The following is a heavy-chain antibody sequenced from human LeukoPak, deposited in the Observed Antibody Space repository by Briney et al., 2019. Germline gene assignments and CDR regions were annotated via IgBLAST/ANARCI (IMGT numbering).Heavy chain of an antibody. V-gene: IGHV4-34*01. D-gene: IGHD6-13*01. CDR3: VTPIGDSSTSEH. J-gene: IGHJ4*02. CDR1: GGSFSSYY. CDR2: IDHRGST. Sequence: KPSETLSLTCAVYGGSFSSYYWSWSRQPPGKGLEWIGEIDHRGSTNYNPSLKSRVTISVDTSKNQFSLRLSSVTTADTAVYYCVTPIGDSSTSEHWGQGTLVTVSS.